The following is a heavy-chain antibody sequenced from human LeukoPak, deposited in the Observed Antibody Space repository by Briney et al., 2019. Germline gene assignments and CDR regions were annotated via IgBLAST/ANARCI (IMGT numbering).Heavy chain of an antibody. J-gene: IGHJ4*02. CDR1: GFTFTSSA. CDR2: INPNSGGT. Sequence: ASVKVSCKASGFTFTSSAMQWVRQARGQRLEWMGWINPNSGGTNYAQKFQGRVTMTRDTSISTAYMELSRLRSDDTAVYYCARNPRYCSGGSCYVLDYWGQGTLVTVSS. D-gene: IGHD2-15*01. CDR3: ARNPRYCSGGSCYVLDY. V-gene: IGHV1-2*02.